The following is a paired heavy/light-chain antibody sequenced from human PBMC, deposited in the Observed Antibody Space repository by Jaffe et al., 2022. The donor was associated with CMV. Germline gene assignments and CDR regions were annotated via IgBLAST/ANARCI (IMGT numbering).Heavy chain of an antibody. V-gene: IGHV4-39*01. CDR2: IYYSGSS. CDR3: ARPSTYSTTYMDV. J-gene: IGHJ6*03. D-gene: IGHD6-13*01. Sequence: QLQLQESGPGLVKPSETLSLMCTVSAGSISSDSYYWGWIRQPPGKGLEWIGTIYYSGSSYYNPSLKNRVTISMDTSRTQISLKLSSVTAADTAIYYCARPSTYSTTYMDVWGKGTTVTVSS. CDR1: AGSISSDSYY.
Light chain of an antibody. CDR3: QSYDSSNVI. CDR1: SGSIASNY. J-gene: IGLJ2*01. V-gene: IGLV6-57*04. CDR2: EDN. Sequence: NFMLTQPHSVSESPGKAVTISCTRSSGSIASNYVQWYQQRPGSAPTTVIYEDNQRPSGVPDRFSGSIDSSSNSASLTISGLKTEDEADYYCQSYDSSNVIFGGGTKLTVL.